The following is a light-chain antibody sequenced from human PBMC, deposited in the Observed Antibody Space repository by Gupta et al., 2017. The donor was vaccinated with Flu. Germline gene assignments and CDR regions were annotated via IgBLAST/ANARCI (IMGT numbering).Light chain of an antibody. CDR3: QKYNSWPPDT. CDR2: DAS. V-gene: IGKV3D-15*01. Sequence: ATLSLSPGERATLSCTASQSVSTNVAWYQQKPGQAPRLLIYDASTRATGIPARFSGSGSGTEFTLTISSLQSEDFAVYYCQKYNSWPPDTFGQGTKVEI. J-gene: IGKJ2*01. CDR1: QSVSTN.